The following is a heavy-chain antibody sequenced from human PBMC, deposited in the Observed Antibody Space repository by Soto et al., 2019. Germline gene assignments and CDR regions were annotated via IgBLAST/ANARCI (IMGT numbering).Heavy chain of an antibody. J-gene: IGHJ4*02. CDR3: AKDGNVLRFLEWLSHLDY. CDR1: GFTFSSYS. V-gene: IGHV3-23*01. CDR2: IIGSGGST. Sequence: VGSLRLSCSASGFTFSSYSMSWVRQAPGKWLEWVSAIIGSGGSTYYADSVKGRFTISRDNSKSTLSLEMNSLRPDDTAVYYCAKDGNVLRFLEWLSHLDYWGQGTLVTVSS. D-gene: IGHD3-3*01.